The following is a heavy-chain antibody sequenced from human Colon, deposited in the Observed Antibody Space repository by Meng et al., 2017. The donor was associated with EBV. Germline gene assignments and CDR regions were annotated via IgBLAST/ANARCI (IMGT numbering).Heavy chain of an antibody. Sequence: QLPLREVGLGLVKPSETLSLTCTVSGGPISRTGTCGGWIRQPPGKGLEWIGSQCHADDTYYNPSLMGRVTISVDTSKNQVSLKLTSVTAADTSIYYCARHTFSGNPGGIDSWGQGILVTVSS. CDR2: QCHADDT. J-gene: IGHJ4*02. CDR1: GGPISRTGTC. CDR3: ARHTFSGNPGGIDS. V-gene: IGHV4-39*01. D-gene: IGHD4-23*01.